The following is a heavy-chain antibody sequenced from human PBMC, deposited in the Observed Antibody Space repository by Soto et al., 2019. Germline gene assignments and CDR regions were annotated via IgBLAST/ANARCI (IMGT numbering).Heavy chain of an antibody. V-gene: IGHV3-23*01. Sequence: VQLLESGGGLVQPGGSLRLSCAGTGFTFSSYGMSWVRQAPGKGLEWVSTIRGSAGNANYADSVKGRFTISRDDSTNTVHLKMNSLRPDDTAVYYCAKHLWFGESVFDPWGQGTLVVVSS. J-gene: IGHJ5*02. CDR1: GFTFSSYG. CDR3: AKHLWFGESVFDP. D-gene: IGHD3-10*01. CDR2: IRGSAGNA.